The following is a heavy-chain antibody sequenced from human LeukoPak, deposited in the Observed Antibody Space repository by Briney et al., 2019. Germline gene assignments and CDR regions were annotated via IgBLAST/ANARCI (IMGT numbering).Heavy chain of an antibody. CDR3: AREDDGGDWVDC. D-gene: IGHD3-16*01. V-gene: IGHV3-21*01. J-gene: IGHJ4*02. CDR1: DFTVNSDY. Sequence: PGGSLRLSCAASDFTVNSDYMSWVRQAPGKGLEWVSSISSSSSYIYYADSVKGRFTISRDNAKNSLYLQMNSLRAEDTAVYYCAREDDGGDWVDCWGQGTLVTVSS. CDR2: ISSSSSYI.